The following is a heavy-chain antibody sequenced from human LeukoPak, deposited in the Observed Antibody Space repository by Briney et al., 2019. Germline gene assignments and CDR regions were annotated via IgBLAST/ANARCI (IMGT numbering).Heavy chain of an antibody. CDR3: AKDRRASSSWYEGGDY. CDR1: GFTFSSYW. J-gene: IGHJ4*02. CDR2: ISGSGGST. Sequence: GGSLRLSCAASGFTFSSYWMSWVRQAPGKGLEWVSIISGSGGSTYYADSVKGRFTISRDNSKNTLYLQMNSLRVEDTAVYYCAKDRRASSSWYEGGDYWGQGTLVTVSS. V-gene: IGHV3-23*01. D-gene: IGHD6-13*01.